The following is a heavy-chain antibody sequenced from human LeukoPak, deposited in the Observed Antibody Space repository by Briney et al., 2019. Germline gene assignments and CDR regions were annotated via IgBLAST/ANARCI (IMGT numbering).Heavy chain of an antibody. D-gene: IGHD6-13*01. V-gene: IGHV1-18*01. Sequence: ASVKVSCKASGYTFTSYGISWVRQAPGQGLEWMGWISAYNGNTNYAQKLQGRVTMTTDTSTSTAYMELRSLRSDDTAVYYCARDVRGIAAAANWFDPWGQGTLVTVSS. CDR1: GYTFTSYG. CDR3: ARDVRGIAAAANWFDP. CDR2: ISAYNGNT. J-gene: IGHJ5*02.